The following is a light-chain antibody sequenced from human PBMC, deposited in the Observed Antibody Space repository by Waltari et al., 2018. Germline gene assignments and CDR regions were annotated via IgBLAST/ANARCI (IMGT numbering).Light chain of an antibody. CDR2: KAS. V-gene: IGKV1-5*03. CDR3: QQYNSYPWT. Sequence: DIQITHSPSTLSASVGDRVTITCRASQSISSWLAWYQQKPGKATKLLIYKASSLESGVPSRFSGSGSGTEFTLTISSLQPDEFATYYCQQYNSYPWTFGQGTKVEIK. J-gene: IGKJ1*01. CDR1: QSISSW.